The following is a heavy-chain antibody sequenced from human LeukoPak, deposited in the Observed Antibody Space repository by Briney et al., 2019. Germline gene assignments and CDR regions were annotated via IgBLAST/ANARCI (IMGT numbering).Heavy chain of an antibody. D-gene: IGHD2-2*01. V-gene: IGHV1-18*01. CDR1: GYTFTSYG. J-gene: IGHJ4*02. CDR3: ARDLVFCSSTSCKDY. CDR2: ISAYNGDT. Sequence: ASVNVSCKASGYTFTSYGISWVRQAPGQGLEWMGWISAYNGDTNYAQKLQGRVTMTTDTSTSTAYMELRSLRSDDTAVYYCARDLVFCSSTSCKDYWGQGTLVTVSS.